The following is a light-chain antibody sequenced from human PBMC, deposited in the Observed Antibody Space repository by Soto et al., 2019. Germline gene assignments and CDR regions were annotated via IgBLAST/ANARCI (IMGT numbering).Light chain of an antibody. CDR3: QQRSNWPIT. CDR2: DAS. J-gene: IGKJ5*01. V-gene: IGKV3-11*01. Sequence: EIVLTQSPGTLSVSPGGRATLSCRASQSISDTLAWYQQKPGQAPRLLIYDASNRATGIPARFSGSGSGTDFTLTISSLEPEDFAVYYCQQRSNWPITFGQGTRLEIK. CDR1: QSISDT.